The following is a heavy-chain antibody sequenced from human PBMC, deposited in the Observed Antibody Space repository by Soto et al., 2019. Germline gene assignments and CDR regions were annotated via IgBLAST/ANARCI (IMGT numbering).Heavy chain of an antibody. J-gene: IGHJ4*02. CDR2: IYHSGST. CDR1: GGSISSGGYS. D-gene: IGHD3-22*01. CDR3: ARLYYYDSSGYYSNVPSLDY. V-gene: IGHV4-30-2*01. Sequence: PSETLSLTCAVSGGSISSGGYSWSWIRQPPGKGLEWIGYIYHSGSTYYNPSLKSRVTISVDTSKNQFSLKLSSVTAADTAVYYCARLYYYDSSGYYSNVPSLDYWGQGTLVTVSS.